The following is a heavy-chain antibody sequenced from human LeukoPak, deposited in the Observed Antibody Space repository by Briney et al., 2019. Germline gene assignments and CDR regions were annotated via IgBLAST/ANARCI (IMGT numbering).Heavy chain of an antibody. CDR3: ARDRRSYCSGAGCYSGTDY. CDR2: ISAYNGNI. CDR1: GYTFTSYG. D-gene: IGHD2-15*01. Sequence: ASVKVSCKASGYTFTSYGISWVRQAPGQGLEWVGWISAYNGNINYAQKVQGRVTMTTDTSTSTAYMELRSLRSDDTAVYYCARDRRSYCSGAGCYSGTDYWGQGTLVTVSS. V-gene: IGHV1-18*01. J-gene: IGHJ4*02.